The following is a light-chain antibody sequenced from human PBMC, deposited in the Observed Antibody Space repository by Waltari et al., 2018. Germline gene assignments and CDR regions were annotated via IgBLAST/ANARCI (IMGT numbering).Light chain of an antibody. CDR1: KSDFGHYNL. V-gene: IGLV2-23*02. CDR3: CSYAGSTTWL. Sequence: QSALTPPASVSGSPGKSLTISCTGSKSDFGHYNLVSWYQQHPVKAPKLLLYEVNQRPSGVSSRFSGSKSGITASLTISGLQAEDEADFYCCSYAGSTTWLFGGGTRLTVL. CDR2: EVN. J-gene: IGLJ2*01.